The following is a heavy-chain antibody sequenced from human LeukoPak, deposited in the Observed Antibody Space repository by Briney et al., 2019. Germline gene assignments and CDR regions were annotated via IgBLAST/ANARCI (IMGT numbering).Heavy chain of an antibody. CDR3: AKDRGAAPKSDFDY. Sequence: GGSLRLSCAASGFTFSSYAMHWVRQAPGKGLEWVAVISYDGSNKYYADSVKGRFTISRDNSKNTLYLQMNSLRAEDTAVYYCAKDRGAAPKSDFDYWGQGTLVTVSS. D-gene: IGHD3-10*01. J-gene: IGHJ4*02. V-gene: IGHV3-30-3*01. CDR2: ISYDGSNK. CDR1: GFTFSSYA.